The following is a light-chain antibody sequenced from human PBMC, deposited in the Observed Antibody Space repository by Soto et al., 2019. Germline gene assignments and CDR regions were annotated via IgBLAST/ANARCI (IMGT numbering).Light chain of an antibody. Sequence: EILLTQSPSTLSSFPGDRVTLSCRASQAVSTRLAWYQHRPGQAPSLLIYGASSRAPGSPDTLSGSRSATDLTLPTSSLEPEDFAVYYCQQYGSSPPYTFGGGTKVEI. J-gene: IGKJ4*01. V-gene: IGKV3-20*01. CDR2: GAS. CDR1: QAVSTR. CDR3: QQYGSSPPYT.